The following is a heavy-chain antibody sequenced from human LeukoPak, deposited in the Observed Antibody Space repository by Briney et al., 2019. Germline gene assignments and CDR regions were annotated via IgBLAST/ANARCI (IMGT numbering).Heavy chain of an antibody. CDR2: ISYDGSNK. CDR3: GILQIVPVAMPFDY. CDR1: GFTFSSYA. V-gene: IGHV3-30*04. D-gene: IGHD2-2*01. Sequence: GGSLRLSCAASGFTFSSYAMHWVRQAPGKGLEWVAVISYDGSNKYYADSVKGRFTISRGNSKNTLYLQMNSLRAEDTAVYYCGILQIVPVAMPFDYWGQGTLVTVSS. J-gene: IGHJ4*02.